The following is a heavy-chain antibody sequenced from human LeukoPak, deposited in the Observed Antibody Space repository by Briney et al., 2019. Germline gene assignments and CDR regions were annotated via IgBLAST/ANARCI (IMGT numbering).Heavy chain of an antibody. CDR2: INHSGST. J-gene: IGHJ4*02. CDR3: ARGPGYSSGWYNTAYNY. V-gene: IGHV4-39*07. Sequence: SETLSLTCTVSGGSISSGGYYWSWIRQPPGKGLEWIGEINHSGSTNYNPSLKSRVTISVDTSKNQFSLKLSSVTAADTAVYYCARGPGYSSGWYNTAYNYWGQGTLVTVSS. CDR1: GGSISSGGYY. D-gene: IGHD6-19*01.